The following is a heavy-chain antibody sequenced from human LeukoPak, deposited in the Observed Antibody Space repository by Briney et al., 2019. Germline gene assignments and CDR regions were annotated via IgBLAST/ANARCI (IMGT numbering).Heavy chain of an antibody. Sequence: SVKVSCKASGYTFTSYAMHWVRQAPGQGLEWMGGIIPIFGTANYAQKFQGRVTITTDESTSTAYMELSGLRSEDTAVYYCARSSKNLLFDYWGQETLVTVSS. V-gene: IGHV1-69*05. CDR2: IIPIFGTA. CDR3: ARSSKNLLFDY. J-gene: IGHJ4*02. D-gene: IGHD1-26*01. CDR1: GYTFTSYA.